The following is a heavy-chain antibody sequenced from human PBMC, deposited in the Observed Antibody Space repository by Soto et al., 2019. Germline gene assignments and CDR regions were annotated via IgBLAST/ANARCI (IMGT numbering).Heavy chain of an antibody. J-gene: IGHJ5*02. V-gene: IGHV3-23*01. Sequence: PGGSLRLSCAASGFTFSSYAMSWVRQAPGKGLEWVSAISGSGGSTYYADSVKGRFTISRDNSKNTLYLQMNSLRAEDTAVYYCAKNYGSGSYYIQHNWFDPWGQGTLVTVSS. CDR2: ISGSGGST. D-gene: IGHD3-10*01. CDR1: GFTFSSYA. CDR3: AKNYGSGSYYIQHNWFDP.